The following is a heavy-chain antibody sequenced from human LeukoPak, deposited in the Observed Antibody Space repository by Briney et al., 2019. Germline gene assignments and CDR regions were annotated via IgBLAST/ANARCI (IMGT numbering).Heavy chain of an antibody. CDR2: IDDSGFT. Sequence: SETLSLTCAVYGGSFNVYYWNWIRQPPGKGLEWIGEIDDSGFTKYNPSLKSRVTISVDTSKKQFSLKLSSVTAADTAVYYCARQPAPYSSGWYDGFDIWGQGTMVTVSA. CDR1: GGSFNVYY. J-gene: IGHJ3*02. D-gene: IGHD6-19*01. V-gene: IGHV4-34*01. CDR3: ARQPAPYSSGWYDGFDI.